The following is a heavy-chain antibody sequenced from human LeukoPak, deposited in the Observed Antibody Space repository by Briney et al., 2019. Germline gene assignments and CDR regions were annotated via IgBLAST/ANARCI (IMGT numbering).Heavy chain of an antibody. V-gene: IGHV4-39*01. J-gene: IGHJ4*02. Sequence: SETLSLTCTVSGGSISSSSYYWGWIRQPPGKGLEWIGSIYYSGSTYYNPSLKSRVTISVDTSKNQFSLKLSSVTAADTAVYYCAGSPSAWDIVVVPAAMAYWGQGTLVIVSS. CDR2: IYYSGST. D-gene: IGHD2-2*01. CDR3: AGSPSAWDIVVVPAAMAY. CDR1: GGSISSSSYY.